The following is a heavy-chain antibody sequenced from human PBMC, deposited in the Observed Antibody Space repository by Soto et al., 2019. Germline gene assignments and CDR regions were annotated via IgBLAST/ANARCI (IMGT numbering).Heavy chain of an antibody. Sequence: SVKVSCKASGGTFSSYAISWVRQAPGQGLEWMGGIIPIFGTANYAQKFQGRVTITADESTSTAYMELSSLRSEDTAVYYCARSYDFWRTDAQYYYYGMDVWGQGTTVTVSS. D-gene: IGHD3-3*01. CDR2: IIPIFGTA. CDR3: ARSYDFWRTDAQYYYYGMDV. CDR1: GGTFSSYA. V-gene: IGHV1-69*13. J-gene: IGHJ6*02.